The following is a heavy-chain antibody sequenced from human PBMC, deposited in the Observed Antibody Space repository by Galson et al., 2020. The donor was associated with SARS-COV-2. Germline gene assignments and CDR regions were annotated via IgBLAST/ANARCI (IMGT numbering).Heavy chain of an antibody. Sequence: SETLSLTCTVSGGSISSSSYYWGWIRQPPGKGLEWIGSIYYSGSTYYNPSLKSRVTISVDTSKNQFSLKLSSVTAADTAVYYCALKERYFDWLLQSDYYYYYMDVWGKGTTVTVSS. CDR3: ALKERYFDWLLQSDYYYYYMDV. J-gene: IGHJ6*03. CDR2: IYYSGST. CDR1: GGSISSSSYY. D-gene: IGHD3-9*01. V-gene: IGHV4-39*07.